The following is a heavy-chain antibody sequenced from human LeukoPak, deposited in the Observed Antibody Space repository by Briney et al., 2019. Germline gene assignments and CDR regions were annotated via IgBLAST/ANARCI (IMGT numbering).Heavy chain of an antibody. V-gene: IGHV3-30*02. CDR2: VWYGGSNT. Sequence: GGSLRLSCAASGFTFSSYAMSWVRQAPGKGLEWVALVWYGGSNTYYADSVKGRFTISRDNSKNTLYLQMNGLRPEDTAVYFCAKGLREWIDAFDIWGQGTMVTVSS. CDR1: GFTFSSYA. J-gene: IGHJ3*02. CDR3: AKGLREWIDAFDI. D-gene: IGHD3-3*01.